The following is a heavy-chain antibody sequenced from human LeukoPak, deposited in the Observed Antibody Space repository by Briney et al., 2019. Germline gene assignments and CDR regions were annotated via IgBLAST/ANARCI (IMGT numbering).Heavy chain of an antibody. Sequence: PGGSLRLSCAVSGFTFSNYWMSWVRQAPGKGLEWVANIKQGGTGKYYVDPAKGRFTISRDNAKNSLYLQMDSLRAGDTAVYYCARDKRPYYDMWSGPFDYWGQGTLVTVSS. V-gene: IGHV3-7*01. CDR3: ARDKRPYYDMWSGPFDY. J-gene: IGHJ4*02. CDR2: IKQGGTGK. D-gene: IGHD3-3*01. CDR1: GFTFSNYW.